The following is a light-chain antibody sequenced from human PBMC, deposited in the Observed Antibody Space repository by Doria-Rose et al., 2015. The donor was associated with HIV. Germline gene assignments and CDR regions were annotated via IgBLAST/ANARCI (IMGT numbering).Light chain of an antibody. J-gene: IGKJ5*01. CDR1: QRVKSSY. CDR3: QQYGTSRGT. Sequence: TQSPGTLSLSPGERATLSCRASQRVKSSYLAWYQQKPGQAPSLLIYDPSTRATGMPDRFSGSVSGTDFTLAISRLEPEDGAVYYCQQYGTSRGTFGQGTRLEI. CDR2: DPS. V-gene: IGKV3-20*01.